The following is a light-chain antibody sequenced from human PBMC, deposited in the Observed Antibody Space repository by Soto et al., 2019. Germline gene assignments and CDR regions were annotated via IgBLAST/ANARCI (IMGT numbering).Light chain of an antibody. CDR3: QQYNDWPLT. V-gene: IGKV3D-15*01. CDR1: QSVSSN. CDR2: DIS. J-gene: IGKJ4*01. Sequence: EIVMTQSPATLSVSPGERATLSCRASQSVSSNLAWYQQKPGQAPSLLIYDISARATGIPTRFSGSGSGTAFTLTISSLQSEDFAVYYCQQYNDWPLTFGGGTKVEIK.